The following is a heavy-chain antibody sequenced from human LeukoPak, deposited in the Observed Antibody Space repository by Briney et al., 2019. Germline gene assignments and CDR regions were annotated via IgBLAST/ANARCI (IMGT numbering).Heavy chain of an antibody. V-gene: IGHV4-59*08. D-gene: IGHD1-1*01. J-gene: IGHJ6*02. Sequence: SETLSLTCTVSGGSISSYYWSWIRQPPGKGLEWIGYIYYSGSTNYNPSLKSRVTISVDTSKNQFSLKLSSVAAADTAVYYCAGTYDLYGMDVWGQGTTVTVSS. CDR1: GGSISSYY. CDR3: AGTYDLYGMDV. CDR2: IYYSGST.